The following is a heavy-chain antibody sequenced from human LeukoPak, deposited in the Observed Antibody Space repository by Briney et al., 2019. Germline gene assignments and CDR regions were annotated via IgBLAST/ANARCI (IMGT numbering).Heavy chain of an antibody. J-gene: IGHJ4*02. D-gene: IGHD2-8*01. CDR2: ISAYNGNT. CDR1: GYTFTSYG. V-gene: IGHV1-18*01. CDR3: ARDRNIVLMVYAMGASFDY. Sequence: ASVKVSCKASGYTFTSYGISWVRQAPGQGLEWMGRISAYNGNTNYAQKLQGRVTMTTDTSTSTAYMELRSLRSDDTAVYYCARDRNIVLMVYAMGASFDYWGQGTLVTVSS.